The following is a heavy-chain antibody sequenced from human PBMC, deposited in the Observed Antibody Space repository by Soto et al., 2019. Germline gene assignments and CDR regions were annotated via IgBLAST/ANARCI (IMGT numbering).Heavy chain of an antibody. Sequence: GASVKVSCKASGFTFTSSAVQWVRQARGQRLEWIGWIVVGSGNTNYAQKLQGRVTMTTDTSTSTAYMELRSLRSDDTAVYYCARDFYDFWSGSPGPFDYWGQGTLVTVSS. CDR2: IVVGSGNT. V-gene: IGHV1-58*01. CDR3: ARDFYDFWSGSPGPFDY. J-gene: IGHJ4*02. D-gene: IGHD3-3*01. CDR1: GFTFTSSA.